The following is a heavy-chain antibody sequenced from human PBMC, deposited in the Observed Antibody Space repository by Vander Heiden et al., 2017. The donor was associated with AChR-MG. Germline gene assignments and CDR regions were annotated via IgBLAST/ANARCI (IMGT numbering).Heavy chain of an antibody. CDR1: GFPFSSYS. J-gene: IGHJ6*02. D-gene: IGHD1-26*01. V-gene: IGHV3-21*01. CDR2: ISSSSYI. CDR3: ARDCSGRDPGMDV. Sequence: EVQLVESGGCLVKPGGSLSLSCAASGFPFSSYSMNWVRQAPGKGLEWVSSISSSSYIYYADAVKGRFTISRDNAKNSLYLQMNSLRAEDTAVYYCARDCSGRDPGMDVWGQGTTVTVSS.